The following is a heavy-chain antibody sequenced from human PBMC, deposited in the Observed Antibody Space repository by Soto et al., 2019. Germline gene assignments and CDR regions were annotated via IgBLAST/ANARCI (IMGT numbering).Heavy chain of an antibody. CDR3: ARGHCTNGVCYHRWYFDL. Sequence: QLQLQESGSGLVKPSQTLSLTCAVSGGSISSGGYSWSWIRQPPGQGLEWIGDIYHSGSTYYKLSLKSRITKSVDRAKNQFSLKLSSVTAAYTAVYYWARGHCTNGVCYHRWYFDLWGRGTLVTVSS. D-gene: IGHD2-8*01. J-gene: IGHJ2*01. V-gene: IGHV4-30-2*01. CDR1: GGSISSGGYS. CDR2: IYHSGST.